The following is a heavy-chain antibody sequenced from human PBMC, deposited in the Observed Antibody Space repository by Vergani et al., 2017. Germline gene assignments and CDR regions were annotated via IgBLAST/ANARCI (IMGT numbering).Heavy chain of an antibody. Sequence: QVQLVESGGGVVQPGRSLRLSCAASGFTFSSYAMHWVRQAPGKGLEWVAVISYDGSNKYYADSVKGRFTNSRDNSKNTLYLQMNSLRAEDTAVYYCAREHTVTSNTRYYYYGMDVWGQGTTVTVSS. J-gene: IGHJ6*02. V-gene: IGHV3-30-3*01. CDR2: ISYDGSNK. CDR1: GFTFSSYA. CDR3: AREHTVTSNTRYYYYGMDV. D-gene: IGHD4-17*01.